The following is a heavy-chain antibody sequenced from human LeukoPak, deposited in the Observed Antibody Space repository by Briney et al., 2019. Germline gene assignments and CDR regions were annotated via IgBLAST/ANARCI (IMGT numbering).Heavy chain of an antibody. Sequence: GGSLRLSCEGTGFTFGDYFMTWLRQVPGKGLEWLAYISGSSQTIYYADSVRGRFTVSRDNTRQSLYLQMNSLRVEDTAVYYCSRRGWGSYSQDYWGQGTLVTVSA. CDR3: SRRGWGSYSQDY. CDR1: GFTFGDYF. D-gene: IGHD3-10*01. CDR2: ISGSSQTI. J-gene: IGHJ4*02. V-gene: IGHV3-11*04.